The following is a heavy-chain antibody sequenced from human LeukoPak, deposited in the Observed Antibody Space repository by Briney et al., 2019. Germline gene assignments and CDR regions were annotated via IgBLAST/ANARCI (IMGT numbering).Heavy chain of an antibody. J-gene: IGHJ6*03. CDR1: GGSISNSDYF. CDR3: ARLHFGGNYGYYYYYMDV. D-gene: IGHD4-23*01. CDR2: IYYTGNT. V-gene: IGHV4-39*07. Sequence: SETLSLTCTVSGGSISNSDYFWGWIRQPPGKGLEWIGSIYYTGNTYDNRSLKSRLTISLDTSKNQFSLKLSSVTAADTAVYYCARLHFGGNYGYYYYYMDVWGKGTTVTISS.